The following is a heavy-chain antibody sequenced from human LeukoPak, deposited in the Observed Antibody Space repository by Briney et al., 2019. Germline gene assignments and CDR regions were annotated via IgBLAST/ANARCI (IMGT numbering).Heavy chain of an antibody. V-gene: IGHV4-59*01. CDR2: IYYSGST. J-gene: IGHJ6*02. CDR1: GGSIRSYY. CDR3: ARDWGPLDSYYGTDV. D-gene: IGHD3-16*01. Sequence: SETLSLICTVSGGSIRSYYWSWIRQPPGKGLEWIGDIYYSGSTNYNHSLKSRVGISVDTYKNQFSLKLSSVTAADTAVYDCARDWGPLDSYYGTDVWGQGTTVTVS.